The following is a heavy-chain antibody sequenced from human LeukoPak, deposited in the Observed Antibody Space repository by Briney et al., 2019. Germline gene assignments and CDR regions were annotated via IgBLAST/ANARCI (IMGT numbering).Heavy chain of an antibody. V-gene: IGHV4-34*01. Sequence: KPSETLSLTCAVYGGSFNGYYWSWIRQPPGKGLEWIGEINHSGSTNYNPSLKSRVTISVDTSKNQFSLKLSSVTAADTAVYYCASPRVVVTGTRAFDIWGQGTMVTVSS. J-gene: IGHJ3*02. CDR2: INHSGST. CDR1: GGSFNGYY. CDR3: ASPRVVVTGTRAFDI. D-gene: IGHD2-21*02.